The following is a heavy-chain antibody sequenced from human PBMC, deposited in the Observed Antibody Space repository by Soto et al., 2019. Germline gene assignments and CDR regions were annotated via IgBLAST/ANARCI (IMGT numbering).Heavy chain of an antibody. CDR1: GLTFGDHY. V-gene: IGHV3-72*01. CDR2: SRNKAKSYST. D-gene: IGHD1-26*01. Sequence: EVQLVESGGGLVQPGGSLTLSCAVSGLTFGDHYMEWVRQAPGKGLEWVARSRNKAKSYSTDFAASVKGRFTISRDESKTSLNLQMNSLMTAGTAVYYCSIWEGAWGQGTLVTVSS. J-gene: IGHJ5*02. CDR3: SIWEGA.